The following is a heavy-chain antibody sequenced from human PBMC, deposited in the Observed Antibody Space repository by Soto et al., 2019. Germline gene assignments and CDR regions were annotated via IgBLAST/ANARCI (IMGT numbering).Heavy chain of an antibody. D-gene: IGHD3-16*01. V-gene: IGHV4-4*02. CDR1: GGSVSSTNW. Sequence: QVQLQESGPGLVEPSGTLSLTCAVSGGSVSSTNWWSWVRQPPGKGLEWIGEIYHSGSTYYNPSLKRRGTISVDKSKNQFSLRLSSVTAADTAVYFCARDRAVSARGSFDYWGQGTLVTVSS. CDR3: ARDRAVSARGSFDY. CDR2: IYHSGST. J-gene: IGHJ4*02.